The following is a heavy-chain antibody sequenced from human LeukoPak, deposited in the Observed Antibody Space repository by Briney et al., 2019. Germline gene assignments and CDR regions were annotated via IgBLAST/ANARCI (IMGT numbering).Heavy chain of an antibody. D-gene: IGHD5-18*01. Sequence: PGGSLRLSCAASRFTFSNYSMNWVRQAPGKGLEWVSYISSSSRTISYTDSVKVRLTISRDNAKNSLYLHMNSLRDEDTAVYYCARGPVYSYGFNWFDPWGQGNLVTVSS. CDR3: ARGPVYSYGFNWFDP. V-gene: IGHV3-48*02. CDR2: ISSSSRTI. CDR1: RFTFSNYS. J-gene: IGHJ5*02.